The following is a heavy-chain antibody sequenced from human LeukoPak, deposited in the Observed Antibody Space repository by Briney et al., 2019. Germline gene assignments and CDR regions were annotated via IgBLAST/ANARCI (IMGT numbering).Heavy chain of an antibody. Sequence: SETLSLTCAVSGGSISSGGYSWSWIRQPPGKGLEWIGYIYHSGSTCYNPSLKSRVTITVDTSKNQFSLKLSSVTAADTAVYYCASTGTYSSSWYKWAPLYWGQGTLVTVSS. CDR2: IYHSGST. D-gene: IGHD6-13*01. J-gene: IGHJ4*02. CDR1: GGSISSGGYS. V-gene: IGHV4-30-2*01. CDR3: ASTGTYSSSWYKWAPLY.